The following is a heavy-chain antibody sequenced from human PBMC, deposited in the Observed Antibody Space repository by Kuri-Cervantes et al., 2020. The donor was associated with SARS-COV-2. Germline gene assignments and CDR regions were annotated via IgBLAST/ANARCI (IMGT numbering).Heavy chain of an antibody. CDR1: GGTFSSYA. J-gene: IGHJ3*02. V-gene: IGHV1-69*13. CDR3: ARDTRGGSFQPDAFDI. CDR2: IIPVFGTA. Sequence: SVKVSCKASGGTFSSYAISWVRQAPGQGLEWMGGIIPVFGTANYAQKFQGRVTITADESTSTAYMELSSLRSEDTAVYYCARDTRGGSFQPDAFDIWGQGTMVTVSS. D-gene: IGHD1-26*01.